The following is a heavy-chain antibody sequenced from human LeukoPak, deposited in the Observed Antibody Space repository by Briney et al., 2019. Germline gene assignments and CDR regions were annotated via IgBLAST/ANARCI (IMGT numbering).Heavy chain of an antibody. Sequence: WGSLRLSCAASGVTFSSYAMSWVRQAPGKGLEWVSAISGSGGSTYYADSVKGRFTISRDNSKNTLYLQMNSLRAEDTAVYYCAKDLLYGPFDYWGQGTLVTVSS. CDR2: ISGSGGST. J-gene: IGHJ4*02. CDR1: GVTFSSYA. CDR3: AKDLLYGPFDY. V-gene: IGHV3-23*01. D-gene: IGHD4-17*01.